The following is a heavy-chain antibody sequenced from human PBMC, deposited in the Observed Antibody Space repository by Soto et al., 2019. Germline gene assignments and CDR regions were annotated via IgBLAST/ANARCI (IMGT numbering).Heavy chain of an antibody. V-gene: IGHV5-51*01. D-gene: IGHD1-26*01. J-gene: IGHJ6*02. Sequence: GESLKISCKGSGYSFTSYWIGWVRQMPGKGLEWMGIIYPGDSDTRYSPSFRGQVTISADKSISTAYLQWSSLKASDTAMYYCARGSYGPIYYYYYGMDVWGQGTTVTVSS. CDR1: GYSFTSYW. CDR3: ARGSYGPIYYYYYGMDV. CDR2: IYPGDSDT.